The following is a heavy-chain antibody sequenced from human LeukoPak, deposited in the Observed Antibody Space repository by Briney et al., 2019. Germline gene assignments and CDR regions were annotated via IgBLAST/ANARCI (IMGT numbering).Heavy chain of an antibody. V-gene: IGHV3-9*01. CDR1: GFTFDDYA. CDR2: ISWNSGTI. Sequence: PGGSLRLSCAASGFTFDDYAMHWVRQAPGKGLEWVSGISWNSGTIAYADSVKGRFTISRDNAKNSLYLQMNSLRAEDTALYYCLKAGTSGWYGDEYFQHWGQGTLVTVSS. J-gene: IGHJ1*01. CDR3: LKAGTSGWYGDEYFQH. D-gene: IGHD6-19*01.